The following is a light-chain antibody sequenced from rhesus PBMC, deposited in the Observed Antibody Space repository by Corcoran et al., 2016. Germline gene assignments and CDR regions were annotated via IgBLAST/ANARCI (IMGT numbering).Light chain of an antibody. CDR3: QQYNSAPLT. CDR1: QGISSW. J-gene: IGKJ4*01. CDR2: KAS. V-gene: IGKV1-21*01. Sequence: DIQMTQSPSSLSASVGDRVPITCRASQGISSWLAWYQQKPGKAPKLLIYKASSLQRGDPSRFSGSGSGTDFTITISSLQPEDFATDYCQQYNSAPLTFGGGTKVEIK.